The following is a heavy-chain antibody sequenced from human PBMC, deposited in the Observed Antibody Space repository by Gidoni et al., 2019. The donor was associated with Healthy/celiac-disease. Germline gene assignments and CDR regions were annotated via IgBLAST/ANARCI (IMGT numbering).Heavy chain of an antibody. CDR1: GGSISRGSYY. CDR2: IYTSWSL. Sequence: QVQLQESGPGLGEPSQTLSVTCAGAGGSISRGSYYWSWIRQPAGKGLEWIGRIYTSWSLNFNPSLTSRVPISVDTSKNQFSLKLSSVTAADTAVYYCASGIVVVNYYYGMDVWGQGTTVTVSS. V-gene: IGHV4-61*02. CDR3: ASGIVVVNYYYGMDV. D-gene: IGHD3-22*01. J-gene: IGHJ6*02.